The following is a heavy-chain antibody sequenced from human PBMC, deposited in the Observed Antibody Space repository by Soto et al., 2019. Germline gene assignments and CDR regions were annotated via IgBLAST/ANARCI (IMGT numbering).Heavy chain of an antibody. V-gene: IGHV4-59*01. CDR3: SRGSQQLTAHNWFDP. Sequence: PSETLSLTCIVSGGSLTNYYWNWIRQPPGKGLEWIGHIYYRGRTSYNPSLKSRVTISVDTSTNHFSLKMSSLTAADTAAYYCSRGSQQLTAHNWFDPGGQGTLVTASS. CDR2: IYYRGRT. CDR1: GGSLTNYY. J-gene: IGHJ5*02. D-gene: IGHD6-13*01.